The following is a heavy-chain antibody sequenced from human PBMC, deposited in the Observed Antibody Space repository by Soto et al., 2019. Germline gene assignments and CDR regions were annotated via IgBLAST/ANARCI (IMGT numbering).Heavy chain of an antibody. CDR2: INTLSGDT. V-gene: IGHV1-2*02. CDR1: GYTFSGYY. Sequence: QVQLVQSGAEVKKPGASVKVSCKASGYTFSGYYMHWVRQAPGQGLEWMGWINTLSGDTSFPQKFQGRLAMTRDTSIDTAFMEVSRLTSGDTAIYYCARSLLNVILPLAYWGQGTLVSVSS. D-gene: IGHD3-3*02. J-gene: IGHJ4*02. CDR3: ARSLLNVILPLAY.